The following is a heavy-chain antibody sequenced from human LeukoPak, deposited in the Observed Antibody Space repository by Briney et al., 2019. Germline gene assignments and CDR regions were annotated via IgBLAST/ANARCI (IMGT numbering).Heavy chain of an antibody. D-gene: IGHD4-17*01. J-gene: IGHJ4*02. CDR1: GESFSGYY. CDR2: INHSGST. V-gene: IGHV4-34*01. CDR3: ARGVDYGDYGGAFGY. Sequence: SETLSLTCAVYGESFSGYYWSWIRQPPGKGLEWIGEINHSGSTSYNPSLKSQVTISVDTPKNQFSLRLSSVTAADTAVYYCARGVDYGDYGGAFGYWGQGTLVTVSS.